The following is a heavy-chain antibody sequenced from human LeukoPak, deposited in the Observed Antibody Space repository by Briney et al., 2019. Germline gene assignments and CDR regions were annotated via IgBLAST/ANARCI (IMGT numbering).Heavy chain of an antibody. J-gene: IGHJ5*02. D-gene: IGHD6-13*01. CDR2: MNPNSGNT. Sequence: ASVKVSCKASGYTFTSYDINWVRQATGQGLEWMGWMNPNSGNTGYAQKFQGRVTMTRNTSISTAYMELSSLRSEDTAVYYCARVVPYSSSWYEPWFDPWGQGTLVTVSS. CDR3: ARVVPYSSSWYEPWFDP. V-gene: IGHV1-8*01. CDR1: GYTFTSYD.